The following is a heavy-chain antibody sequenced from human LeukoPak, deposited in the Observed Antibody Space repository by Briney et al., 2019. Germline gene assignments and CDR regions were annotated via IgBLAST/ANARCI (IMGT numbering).Heavy chain of an antibody. CDR3: ATDGPKELLRHYGMDV. CDR2: FDPEDGET. J-gene: IGHJ6*02. Sequence: GASVKVSCKASGYTFTGYYMHWVRQAPGKGLEWMGGFDPEDGETIYAQKFQGRVTMTEDTSTDTAYMELSSLRSEDTAVYYCATDGPKELLRHYGMDVWGQGTTVTVSS. V-gene: IGHV1-24*01. D-gene: IGHD1-26*01. CDR1: GYTFTGYY.